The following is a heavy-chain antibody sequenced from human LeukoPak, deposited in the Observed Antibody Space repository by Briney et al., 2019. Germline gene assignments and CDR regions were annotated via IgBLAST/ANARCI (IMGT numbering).Heavy chain of an antibody. V-gene: IGHV3-23*01. J-gene: IGHJ4*02. CDR1: GFTFSSYA. D-gene: IGHD1-14*01. CDR3: AKHPLAGGNPDY. Sequence: GGSLRLSCAASGFTFSSYAMSWVRQTPGKGLEWVSAINGNGVDTFYAGSVVGRFTISRDNSKNTLYLQMSSLRVEDTAVYYCAKHPLAGGNPDYWGQGTLVTVPS. CDR2: INGNGVDT.